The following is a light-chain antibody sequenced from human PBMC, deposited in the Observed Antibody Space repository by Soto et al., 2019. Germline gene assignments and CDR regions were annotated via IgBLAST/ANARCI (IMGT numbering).Light chain of an antibody. CDR1: QSVSNKY. Sequence: IVLKESTGTMSLSPGERATLSCGGSQSVSNKYLAWYQQKPGQAPRVLIYGASTRATGIPARFSVIGSGTDFTLTLSRLETEDFAVYDCQQSGGSTRTFRQGTKVDI. J-gene: IGKJ1*01. CDR2: GAS. V-gene: IGKV3-20*01. CDR3: QQSGGSTRT.